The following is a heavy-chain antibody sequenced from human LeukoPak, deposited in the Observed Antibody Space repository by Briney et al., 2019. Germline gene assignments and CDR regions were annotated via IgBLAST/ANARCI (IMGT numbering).Heavy chain of an antibody. V-gene: IGHV4-59*01. Sequence: PSETLSLTCTVSGGSISSYYWSWIRQPPGKGLEGIGYIYYSGSTNYNPSLKSRVTISVDTSKNQFSLKLSSVTAADTAVYYCARTNCSGGSCYSDYWGQGTLVTVSS. D-gene: IGHD2-15*01. CDR3: ARTNCSGGSCYSDY. CDR2: IYYSGST. CDR1: GGSISSYY. J-gene: IGHJ4*02.